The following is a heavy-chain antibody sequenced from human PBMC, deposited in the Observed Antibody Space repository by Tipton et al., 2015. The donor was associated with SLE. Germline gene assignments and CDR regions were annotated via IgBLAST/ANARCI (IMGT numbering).Heavy chain of an antibody. J-gene: IGHJ4*02. V-gene: IGHV4-30-2*01. CDR1: GGSISSGGYS. D-gene: IGHD6-13*01. CDR2: IYHSGST. Sequence: TLSLTCAVSGGSISSGGYSWSWIRQPPGKGLEWIGYIYHSGSTYYNPSLKSRVTISVDRSKNQFSLKLSSVTAADTAVYYCARGEAPLGSSYLFDYWGQGTLVTVSS. CDR3: ARGEAPLGSSYLFDY.